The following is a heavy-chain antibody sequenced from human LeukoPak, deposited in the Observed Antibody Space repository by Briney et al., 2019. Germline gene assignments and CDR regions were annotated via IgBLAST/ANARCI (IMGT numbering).Heavy chain of an antibody. Sequence: TETLSLTCTVSGGSISSSTYYWGWIRQPPGKGLEWIGSIYYSGTTYYNPSLKSRVTISVDTSKNQFSLKLSSVTAADTAVYYCAGGRSSVLGYWGQGTLVTVSS. D-gene: IGHD6-19*01. CDR2: IYYSGTT. CDR1: GGSISSSTYY. J-gene: IGHJ4*02. CDR3: AGGRSSVLGY. V-gene: IGHV4-39*01.